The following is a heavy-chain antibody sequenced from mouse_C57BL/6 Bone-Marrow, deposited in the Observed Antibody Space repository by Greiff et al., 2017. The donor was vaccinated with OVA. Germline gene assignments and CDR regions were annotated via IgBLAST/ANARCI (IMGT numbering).Heavy chain of an antibody. CDR2: IWSGGST. J-gene: IGHJ2*01. D-gene: IGHD2-1*01. V-gene: IGHV2-2*01. CDR1: GFSLTSYG. Sequence: VKLVESGPGLVQPSQSLSITCTVSGFSLTSYGVPWVRQSPGKGLEWLGVIWSGGSTDYNAAFISRLCISKDNSKSQVFFKMNSLQADDTDIYYCARGGNLDYWGQGTTLTVSS. CDR3: ARGGNLDY.